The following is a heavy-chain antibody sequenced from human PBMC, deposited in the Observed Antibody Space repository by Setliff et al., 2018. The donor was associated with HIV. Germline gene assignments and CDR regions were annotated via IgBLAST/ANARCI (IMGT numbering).Heavy chain of an antibody. V-gene: IGHV1-2*02. D-gene: IGHD1-26*01. Sequence: GASVKVSCKSSGYTFTGYYMHWVRQAPGQGLEWVGWINPIDGDTKYAQKFQGRLTMTRDRPIRTAYMELTRLTYDDTAVYYCARDIVGATTYRSLWGQGTLVTVS. J-gene: IGHJ4*02. CDR3: ARDIVGATTYRSL. CDR1: GYTFTGYY. CDR2: INPIDGDT.